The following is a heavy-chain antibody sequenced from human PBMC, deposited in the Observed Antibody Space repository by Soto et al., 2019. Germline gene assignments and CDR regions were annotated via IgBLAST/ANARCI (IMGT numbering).Heavy chain of an antibody. V-gene: IGHV3-48*01. CDR2: ISSSSSTI. CDR1: GFTFSSYS. J-gene: IGHJ4*02. D-gene: IGHD3-22*01. Sequence: EVQLVESGGGLVQPGGSLRLSCAASGFTFSSYSMKWVRQAPGKGLELVSYISSSSSTINYAESWKGRFTISRDNAKNSLYLQMTSVRAEDTGVYYCARDVAHDSSGWGQGTLVTVSS. CDR3: ARDVAHDSSG.